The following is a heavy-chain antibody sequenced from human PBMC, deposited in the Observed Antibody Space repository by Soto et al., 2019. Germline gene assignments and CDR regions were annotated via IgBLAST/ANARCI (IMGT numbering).Heavy chain of an antibody. J-gene: IGHJ4*02. CDR2: ITGSSSYI. CDR3: TKDSGYDSTD. CDR1: GFTFSSYS. Sequence: GGSLRLSCAASGFTFSSYSMNWVRQAPGKGLEWVSSITGSSSYIYYADSVKGRFTISRDISKSILYLQMDSLRVEDTARYYCTKDSGYDSTDWGLGTVVTVSS. V-gene: IGHV3-21*04. D-gene: IGHD3-9*01.